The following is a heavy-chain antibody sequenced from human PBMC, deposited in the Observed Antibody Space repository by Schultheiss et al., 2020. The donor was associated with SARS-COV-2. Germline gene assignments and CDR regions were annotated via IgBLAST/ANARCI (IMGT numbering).Heavy chain of an antibody. Sequence: GESLKISCAASGFTFSSYAMHWVRQAPGKGLEWVAVISYDGSNKYYADSVKGRFTISRDNAKNSLYLQMNSLRAEDTAVYYCAREVGYSYIDYWGQGTLVTVSS. CDR3: AREVGYSYIDY. CDR1: GFTFSSYA. J-gene: IGHJ4*02. V-gene: IGHV3-30*04. D-gene: IGHD5-18*01. CDR2: ISYDGSNK.